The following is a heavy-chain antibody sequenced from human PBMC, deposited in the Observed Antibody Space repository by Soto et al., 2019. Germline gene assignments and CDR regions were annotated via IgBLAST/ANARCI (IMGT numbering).Heavy chain of an antibody. D-gene: IGHD3-10*01. Sequence: GGSLRLSCEASGFTLTTYTMNWVRQASGKGPEWVSSITSSSGHIYYADSVKGRFTISRDNARNSLYLQMNSLRAEDTAVYYCVRERGLSSFYGMDVWGQGTTVTVSS. CDR1: GFTLTTYT. CDR2: ITSSSGHI. CDR3: VRERGLSSFYGMDV. J-gene: IGHJ6*02. V-gene: IGHV3-21*01.